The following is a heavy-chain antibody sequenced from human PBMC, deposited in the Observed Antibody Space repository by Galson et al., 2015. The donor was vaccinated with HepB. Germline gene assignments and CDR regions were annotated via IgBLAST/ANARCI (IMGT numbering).Heavy chain of an antibody. J-gene: IGHJ4*02. CDR2: INANGGDT. Sequence: SLRLSCAASGFTLSTYGMHWVRQAPSKRLEYVASINANGGDTYYANSVNGRFTISKDNSRGMVYLQMGSLRSEDTAVYYCATESTDGSGRHDCWGQGILVTVSS. CDR3: ATESTDGSGRHDC. CDR1: GFTLSTYG. V-gene: IGHV3-64*01. D-gene: IGHD3-10*01.